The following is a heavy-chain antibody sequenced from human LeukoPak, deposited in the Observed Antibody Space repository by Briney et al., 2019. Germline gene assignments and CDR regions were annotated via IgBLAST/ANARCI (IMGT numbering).Heavy chain of an antibody. CDR3: ARDPYCSSTSCSSYYYYGMDV. CDR1: GFTFSSYA. Sequence: GRSLRLSCAASGFTFSSYAMHWVRQAPGKGLEWVAVISYDGSNKYYADSVKGRSTISRDNSKNTLYLQMNSMRAEDTAVYYCARDPYCSSTSCSSYYYYGMDVWGQGTTVTVSS. V-gene: IGHV3-30-3*01. J-gene: IGHJ6*02. D-gene: IGHD2-2*01. CDR2: ISYDGSNK.